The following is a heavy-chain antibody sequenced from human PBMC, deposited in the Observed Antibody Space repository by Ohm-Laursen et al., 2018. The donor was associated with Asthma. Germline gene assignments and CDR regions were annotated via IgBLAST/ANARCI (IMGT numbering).Heavy chain of an antibody. V-gene: IGHV3-7*03. CDR2: INPLGYEK. D-gene: IGHD3-9*01. CDR3: ARDVGTIKNSGMDV. J-gene: IGHJ6*02. Sequence: SLRLSCAPSCVAFTDSWLSWVRQLPGWSLEWVAKINPLGYEKYYMDSVRARFTVSRNNAKNSLYLQMNSQRAEDTAVYYCARDVGTIKNSGMDVWGQGTTVTVSS. CDR1: CVAFTDSW.